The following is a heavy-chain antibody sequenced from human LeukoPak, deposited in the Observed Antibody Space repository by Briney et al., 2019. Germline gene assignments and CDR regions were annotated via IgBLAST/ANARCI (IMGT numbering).Heavy chain of an antibody. CDR1: GYTFTSYD. Sequence: GASVKVSCKASGYTFTSYDINWVRQATGQGLEWMGWMNPNSGNTGYAQKFQGRVTMTTDTSTSTAYMELRSLRSDDTAVYYCARGRPVAYNWNYGDYWGQGTLVTVSS. J-gene: IGHJ4*02. CDR2: MNPNSGNT. CDR3: ARGRPVAYNWNYGDY. D-gene: IGHD1-7*01. V-gene: IGHV1-8*01.